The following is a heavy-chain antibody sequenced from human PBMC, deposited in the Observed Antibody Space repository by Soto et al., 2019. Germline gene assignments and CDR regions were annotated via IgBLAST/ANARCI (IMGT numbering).Heavy chain of an antibody. J-gene: IGHJ4*02. D-gene: IGHD3-10*01. V-gene: IGHV4-34*01. Sequence: SETLSLTCAVYGGSFSGYYWSWIRQPPGKGLEWIGEINHSGSTNYNPSLKSRVTISVDTSKNQFSLKLSSVTAADTAVYYCARGAMVRGAILIYYFDYWGQGTLVTVSS. CDR3: ARGAMVRGAILIYYFDY. CDR1: GGSFSGYY. CDR2: INHSGST.